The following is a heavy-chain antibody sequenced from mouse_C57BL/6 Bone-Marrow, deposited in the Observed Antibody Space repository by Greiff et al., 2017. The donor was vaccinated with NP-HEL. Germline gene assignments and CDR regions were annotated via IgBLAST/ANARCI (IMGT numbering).Heavy chain of an antibody. CDR3: ARDFITTVVAWFCDG. D-gene: IGHD1-1*01. Sequence: VQLQQPGTELVKPGASVKLSCKASGYTFTRYWMHWVKQRPGQGLEWIGNINPSNGGTSYNEQFKGKATLTVDKSSSTAYMRLSSLTSEDDAVYECARDFITTVVAWFCDGWGRGTTVTVSS. J-gene: IGHJ1*03. CDR2: INPSNGGT. V-gene: IGHV1-53*01. CDR1: GYTFTRYW.